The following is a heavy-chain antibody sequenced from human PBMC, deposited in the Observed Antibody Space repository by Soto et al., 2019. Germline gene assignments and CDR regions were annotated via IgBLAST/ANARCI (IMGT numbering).Heavy chain of an antibody. J-gene: IGHJ4*02. D-gene: IGHD3-3*01. V-gene: IGHV2-5*02. Sequence: QITLRESGPTLVKPTQTLTLTCTVSGFSLSTNGVAVGWIRQPPGKALEWLALIYWDDDKFYSPSLKSRLTITKDTSSNQVVLTVTNMDPVDTATYYCAYRVPLTMDYVDFWGQGTLVIVSS. CDR2: IYWDDDK. CDR1: GFSLSTNGVA. CDR3: AYRVPLTMDYVDF.